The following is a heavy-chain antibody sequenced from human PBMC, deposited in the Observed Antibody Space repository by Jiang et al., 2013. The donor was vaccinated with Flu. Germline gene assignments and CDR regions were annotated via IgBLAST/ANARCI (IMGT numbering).Heavy chain of an antibody. V-gene: IGHV3-48*04. J-gene: IGHJ4*02. Sequence: VQLVESGGGLVQPGGSLRLSCAASGFTFSSYSMNWVRQAPGKGLEWVSYISSSGSTIYYADSVKGRFTISRDNAKNSLYLQMNSLRAEDTAVYYCARSSYSSSWYVSTFADYWGQGTLVTVSS. CDR1: GFTFSSYS. CDR3: ARSSYSSSWYVSTFADY. D-gene: IGHD6-13*01. CDR2: ISSSGSTI.